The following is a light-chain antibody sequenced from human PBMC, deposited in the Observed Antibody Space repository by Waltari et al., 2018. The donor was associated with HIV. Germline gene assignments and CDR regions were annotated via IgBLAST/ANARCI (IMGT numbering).Light chain of an antibody. CDR3: QQYDSVPIT. J-gene: IGKJ5*01. V-gene: IGKV1-33*01. CDR2: DAS. Sequence: DIQMTQSPSSLSASVGDRVTITCQASQDINNYVKWYQQKSGKAPKLLLFDASTLETGGPSRFSEKGSGTDMTLIIRNLQPEDIGTYDCQQYDSVPITFGQGTRLEIK. CDR1: QDINNY.